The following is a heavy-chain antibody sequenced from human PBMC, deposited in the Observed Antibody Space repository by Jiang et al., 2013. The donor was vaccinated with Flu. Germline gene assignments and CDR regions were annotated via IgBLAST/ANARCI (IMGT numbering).Heavy chain of an antibody. D-gene: IGHD6-19*01. Sequence: SGAEVKKPGASVKVSCKASGYTFTGYYMHWVRQAPGQGLEWMGWINPNSGGTNYAQKFQGWVTMTRDTSISTAYMELSRLRSDDTAVYYCARVAVAGTIQGWFDPWGQGTLVTVSS. J-gene: IGHJ5*02. V-gene: IGHV1-2*04. CDR2: INPNSGGT. CDR3: ARVAVAGTIQGWFDP. CDR1: GYTFTGYY.